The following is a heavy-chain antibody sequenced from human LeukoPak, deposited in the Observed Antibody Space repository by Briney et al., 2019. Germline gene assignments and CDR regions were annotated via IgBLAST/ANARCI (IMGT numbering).Heavy chain of an antibody. D-gene: IGHD6-19*01. V-gene: IGHV4-59*12. CDR1: GGSISSYY. J-gene: IGHJ4*02. Sequence: LETLSLTCTVSGGSISSYYWSWIRQPPGKGLEWIGYMYYSGSTNYNPSLKSRVTISVDMSKNQVSLKLSSVTAADTAVYYCARSIAVAALDYWGQGTLVTVSS. CDR2: MYYSGST. CDR3: ARSIAVAALDY.